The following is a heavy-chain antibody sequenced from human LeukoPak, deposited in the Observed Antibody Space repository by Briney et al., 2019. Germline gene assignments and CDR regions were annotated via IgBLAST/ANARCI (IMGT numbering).Heavy chain of an antibody. Sequence: GGSLNLSCVASGFSLSSYAMSWVRQAPGKAPEWVSLVYSAGATHYADSVQGRFIISRDNSKNTLYLQMNNLRVEDTAVYHCVRDRAEGRAWVEFDPWGQGTVVTVSS. J-gene: IGHJ5*02. CDR2: VYSAGAT. V-gene: IGHV3-53*05. CDR3: VRDRAEGRAWVEFDP. CDR1: GFSLSSYA.